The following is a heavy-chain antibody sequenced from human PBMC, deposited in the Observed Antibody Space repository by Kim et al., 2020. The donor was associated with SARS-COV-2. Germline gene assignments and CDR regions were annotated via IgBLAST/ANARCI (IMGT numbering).Heavy chain of an antibody. CDR2: IFYSGTT. Sequence: SETLSLTCTVSGGSISNYYWNWIRQPPGKELEWMGYIFYSGTTNYNPSLKSRVTISLDTSKNQFSLKLTSVTAADMAVYFCARGGTNQLAQVWGQGTLVT. CDR1: GGSISNYY. V-gene: IGHV4-59*13. D-gene: IGHD2-2*01. J-gene: IGHJ4*02. CDR3: ARGGTNQLAQV.